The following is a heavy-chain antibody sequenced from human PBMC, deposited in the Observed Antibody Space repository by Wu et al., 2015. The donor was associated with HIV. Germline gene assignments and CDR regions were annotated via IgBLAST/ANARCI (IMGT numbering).Heavy chain of an antibody. CDR2: MNPKSGHT. CDR1: GYTFVSYD. V-gene: IGHV1-8*01. J-gene: IGHJ5*02. CDR3: ARGPSTRADEVGGYWFDP. D-gene: IGHD3-16*01. Sequence: QVALVQSGAEVKKPGASVKVSCKAFGYTFVSYDIHWVRQAPGQGLEWMGWMNPKSGHTGYSQKFQGRITMTRDNSIGTAYMELSRLRSADTAVFYCARGPSTRADEVGGYWFDPGAREPWSASPQ.